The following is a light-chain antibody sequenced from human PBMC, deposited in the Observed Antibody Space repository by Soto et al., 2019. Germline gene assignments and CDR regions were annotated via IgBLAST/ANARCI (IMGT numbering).Light chain of an antibody. J-gene: IGKJ5*01. CDR1: QSVSSTY. CDR2: GAS. V-gene: IGKV3-20*01. Sequence: EIVLTQSPGTLSLSPGEVATLSCRASQSVSSTYLAWCQQKPGQAPRLLIYGASTRATGIPDRFSGTGSGTDFTLTISRLEPEDFAVYYCQHFGDSPITFGQGTRLEIK. CDR3: QHFGDSPIT.